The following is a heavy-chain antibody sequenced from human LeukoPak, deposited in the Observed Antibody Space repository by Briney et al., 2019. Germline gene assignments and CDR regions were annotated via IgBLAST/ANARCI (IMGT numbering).Heavy chain of an antibody. CDR1: GFTFDDYA. CDR3: AKDGDYSGSSGVDY. D-gene: IGHD1-26*01. J-gene: IGHJ4*02. V-gene: IGHV3-9*01. CDR2: ISWNSGSI. Sequence: SLSLSCAASGFTFDDYAMHWVRPAPGKGLEWVSGISWNSGSIGYADSVKGRFTISRDNAKNSLYLQMNSLRAEDTALYYCAKDGDYSGSSGVDYWGQGTLVTVSS.